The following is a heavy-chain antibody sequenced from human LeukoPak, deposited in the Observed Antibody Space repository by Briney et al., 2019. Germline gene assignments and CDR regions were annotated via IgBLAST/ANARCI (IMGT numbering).Heavy chain of an antibody. CDR3: ARGGQYSGYCYFDY. CDR1: EFTFSNYW. D-gene: IGHD3-22*01. Sequence: GGSLRLSCTASEFTFSNYWMSWVRQAPGKGLEWVANIKQEGSETYSVDSVKGRFTISRDNAENSLYLQMNSLRAEDTALYYCARGGQYSGYCYFDYWGQGTLVTVSS. J-gene: IGHJ4*02. V-gene: IGHV3-7*01. CDR2: IKQEGSET.